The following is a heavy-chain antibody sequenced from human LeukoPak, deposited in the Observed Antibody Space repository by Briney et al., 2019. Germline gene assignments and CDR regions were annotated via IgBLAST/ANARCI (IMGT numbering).Heavy chain of an antibody. CDR2: ISAYNGNT. CDR1: GYTFTSYG. D-gene: IGHD6-13*01. Sequence: ASVKVSCKASGYTFTSYGISWVRHAPGQGLEWMGWISAYNGNTNYAQKLQGRVTMTTDTSTSTAYMELRSLRSDDTAVYYCARTHDSSWYPGYYYYYMDVWGKGTTVTVSS. CDR3: ARTHDSSWYPGYYYYYMDV. J-gene: IGHJ6*03. V-gene: IGHV1-18*01.